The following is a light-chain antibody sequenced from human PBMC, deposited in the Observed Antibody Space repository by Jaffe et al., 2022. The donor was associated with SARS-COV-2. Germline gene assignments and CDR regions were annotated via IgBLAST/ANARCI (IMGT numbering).Light chain of an antibody. CDR2: SKN. V-gene: IGLV1-44*01. CDR3: ATWDDSLSGPL. Sequence: QSTLIQPLSASGTPGQTVTISCSGSSSNIGSNPVNWYQQLPGSTPKLLIYSKNQRPSGVPDRFSGSKSGTSASLAISGLQSDDEADYYCATWDDSLSGPLFGGGTKLTVL. CDR1: SSNIGSNP. J-gene: IGLJ2*01.